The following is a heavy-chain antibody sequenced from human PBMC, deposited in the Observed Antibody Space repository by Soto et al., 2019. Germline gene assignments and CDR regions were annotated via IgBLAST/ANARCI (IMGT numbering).Heavy chain of an antibody. J-gene: IGHJ3*02. V-gene: IGHV1-8*01. CDR3: ARCPLYYDILTGYYIGAFDI. CDR1: GYTFTSYD. D-gene: IGHD3-9*01. CDR2: MNPNSGNT. Sequence: ASVKVSCKASGYTFTSYDINWVRQATGQGLEWMGWMNPNSGNTGYAQKFQGRVTITRNTSISTAYMELSSLRSEDTAVYYCARCPLYYDILTGYYIGAFDIWGQGTMVTVSS.